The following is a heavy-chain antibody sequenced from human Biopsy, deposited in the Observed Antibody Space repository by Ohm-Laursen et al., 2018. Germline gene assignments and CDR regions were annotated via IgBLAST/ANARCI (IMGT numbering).Heavy chain of an antibody. CDR3: ARGSGYFKLDV. Sequence: SQTLSLTCIVSGGSVSSGGFYWSWLRPHPGKGLEWIGYIYYSATTYYNPSLKSPVTISVNTSKNQFSQKLNSVTAADTAIYYCARGSGYFKLDVWGQGTTVTVSS. J-gene: IGHJ6*02. D-gene: IGHD5-12*01. V-gene: IGHV4-31*01. CDR1: GGSVSSGGFY. CDR2: IYYSATT.